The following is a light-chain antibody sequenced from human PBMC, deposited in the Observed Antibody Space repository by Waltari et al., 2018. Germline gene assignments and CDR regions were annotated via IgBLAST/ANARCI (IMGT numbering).Light chain of an antibody. CDR2: HAS. CDR3: QQYNRWPPLT. J-gene: IGKJ4*01. CDR1: QSIATD. V-gene: IGKV3D-15*01. Sequence: VMTQSPATLSVSPGERATLSCRASQSIATDLAWYQHKPGQAPRLLIYHASTRATAIPTRFRGSGSGTDFTLTISGLQSEDSAVYYCQQYNRWPPLTFGGGTKVEI.